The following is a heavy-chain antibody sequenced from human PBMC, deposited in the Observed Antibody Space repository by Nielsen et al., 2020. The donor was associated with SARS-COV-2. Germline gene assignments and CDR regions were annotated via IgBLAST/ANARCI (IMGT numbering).Heavy chain of an antibody. J-gene: IGHJ6*03. CDR3: ARGPEYYYDSSGYYYYYYMDV. V-gene: IGHV4-59*01. Sequence: SETLSLTCTVSGGSISSYYWSWIRQPPGKGLEWIGYIYYSGSTNYNPSLKSRVTISVDTSKNQFSLKLSSVTAADTAVYYCARGPEYYYDSSGYYYYYYMDVWGKGTTVTVSS. CDR2: IYYSGST. D-gene: IGHD3-22*01. CDR1: GGSISSYY.